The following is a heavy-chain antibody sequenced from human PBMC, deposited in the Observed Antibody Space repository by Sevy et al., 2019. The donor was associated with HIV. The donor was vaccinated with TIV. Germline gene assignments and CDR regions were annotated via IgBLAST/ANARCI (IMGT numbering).Heavy chain of an antibody. CDR2: IYYSGNT. Sequence: SETLSLTCTVSGGSISSYFWSWIRQPPGKGLEWIGYIYYSGNTNYNPSLKSRVTISVDTSKNQFSLKLRSVTAAETDEYDCACGFKGGDGYRSNGMDVWGQGTTVTVSS. V-gene: IGHV4-59*01. D-gene: IGHD5-18*01. J-gene: IGHJ6*02. CDR3: ACGFKGGDGYRSNGMDV. CDR1: GGSISSYF.